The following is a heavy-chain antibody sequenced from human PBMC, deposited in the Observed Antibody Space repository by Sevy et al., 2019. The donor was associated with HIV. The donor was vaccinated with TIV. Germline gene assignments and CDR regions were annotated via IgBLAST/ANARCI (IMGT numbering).Heavy chain of an antibody. CDR1: GFTFSDHY. CDR2: IRNKADRYTT. V-gene: IGHV3-72*01. D-gene: IGHD6-13*01. J-gene: IGHJ4*02. Sequence: GGSLRLSCAASGFTFSDHYMEWVRQAPGKGLEWVGRIRNKADRYTTEYAASVEGRFTIPRDDSKNSLYLLMNSLKTEETAVYYCATHAGIAAAGRVFDYWGQGTLVTVSS. CDR3: ATHAGIAAAGRVFDY.